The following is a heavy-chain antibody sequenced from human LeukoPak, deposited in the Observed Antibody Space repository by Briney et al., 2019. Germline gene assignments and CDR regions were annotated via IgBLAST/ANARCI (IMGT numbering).Heavy chain of an antibody. J-gene: IGHJ4*02. Sequence: GGSLRLSCAASGFTFRSYGMHWVRQAPGKGLEWAAVIWYDGNNKYYADSVKGRFTISRDNSKNTLYLQMDSLRAEDTAVYYCAKEDGGSGDYWGQGTLVTVSS. V-gene: IGHV3-33*06. CDR1: GFTFRSYG. CDR2: IWYDGNNK. D-gene: IGHD1-26*01. CDR3: AKEDGGSGDY.